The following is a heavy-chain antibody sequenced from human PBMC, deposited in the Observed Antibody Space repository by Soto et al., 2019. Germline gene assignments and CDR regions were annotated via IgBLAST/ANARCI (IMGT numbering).Heavy chain of an antibody. J-gene: IGHJ4*02. CDR3: AKDKRPLSYCSGGSCYLYFDY. D-gene: IGHD2-15*01. CDR2: ISGSGGST. V-gene: IGHV3-23*01. Sequence: GGSLRLSCAASGFTFSSYAMSWVRQAPGKGLEWVSAISGSGGSTYYADSVKGRFTISRDNSKNTLYLQMNSLRAEDTAVYYCAKDKRPLSYCSGGSCYLYFDYWGQGTLVTVSS. CDR1: GFTFSSYA.